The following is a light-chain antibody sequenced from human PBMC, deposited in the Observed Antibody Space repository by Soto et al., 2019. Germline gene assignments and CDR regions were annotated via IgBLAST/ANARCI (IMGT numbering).Light chain of an antibody. CDR1: QDISNY. CDR2: AAS. CDR3: QQGYSTIRT. V-gene: IGKV1-39*01. Sequence: DIQMTQSPSSLSASVGDRVTITCQASQDISNYLNWYQQKPGKAPKLLISAASSLQSGVPSRFSGSGSGTDFTLTINSLQAEDFATYYCQQGYSTIRTFGQGTKVDIK. J-gene: IGKJ1*01.